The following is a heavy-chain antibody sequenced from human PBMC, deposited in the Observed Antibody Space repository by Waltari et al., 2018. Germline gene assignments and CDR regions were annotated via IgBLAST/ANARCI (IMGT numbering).Heavy chain of an antibody. J-gene: IGHJ4*02. Sequence: QVQLVQSGAEVKKPGASVKVSCKASGYTFTGYYMHWVRQAPGQGLEWMGRSNPTSGGTNYAQKFQGRVTMTRDTSISTAYMELSRLRSDDTAVYYCARFLYYYDSSGYYFDYWGQGTLVTVSS. CDR3: ARFLYYYDSSGYYFDY. CDR1: GYTFTGYY. D-gene: IGHD3-22*01. CDR2: SNPTSGGT. V-gene: IGHV1-2*06.